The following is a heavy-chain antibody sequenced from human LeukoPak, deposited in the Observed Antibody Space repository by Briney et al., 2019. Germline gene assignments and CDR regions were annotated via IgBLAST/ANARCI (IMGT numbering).Heavy chain of an antibody. J-gene: IGHJ4*02. CDR2: IREDGSNK. Sequence: GGSLRLSCAASGFTFSSYGMHWVRQAPGKGLEWVAFIREDGSNKYYADSVKGRFTISRDNSKNTLYLQMNSLRAEDTAVYYCAKDLSKGLLYRRGMYYFDYWGQGTLVTVSS. CDR3: AKDLSKGLLYRRGMYYFDY. CDR1: GFTFSSYG. V-gene: IGHV3-30*02. D-gene: IGHD3-10*01.